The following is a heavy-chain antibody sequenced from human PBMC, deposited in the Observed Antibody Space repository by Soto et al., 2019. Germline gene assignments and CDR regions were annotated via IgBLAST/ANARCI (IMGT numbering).Heavy chain of an antibody. V-gene: IGHV5-51*01. CDR2: IYPRDSDV. Sequence: DSLTISCKGSGYTFSTTWIAWVRQMPGKGLERMGIIYPRDSDVQYSPSFQGQVTISADKSISTAYLQWNSLEASDTAMYYCARPTGYHYYWDQGTLVTVSS. CDR1: GYTFSTTW. CDR3: ARPTGYHYY. D-gene: IGHD1-1*01. J-gene: IGHJ4*02.